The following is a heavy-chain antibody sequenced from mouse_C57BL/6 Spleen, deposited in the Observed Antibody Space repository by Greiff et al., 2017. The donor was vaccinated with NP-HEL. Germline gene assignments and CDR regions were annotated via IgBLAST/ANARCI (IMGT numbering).Heavy chain of an antibody. V-gene: IGHV1-81*01. CDR3: ARYGSNNPGFAY. Sequence: QVQLQQSGAELARPGASVKLSCKASGYTFTSYGISWVKQRPGQGLEWIGEIYPRSGNTYYNEKFKGKATLTADKSSSTAYMELRSLTSEDSAVYFGARYGSNNPGFAYWGQGTLVTVSA. D-gene: IGHD1-1*01. CDR1: GYTFTSYG. CDR2: IYPRSGNT. J-gene: IGHJ3*01.